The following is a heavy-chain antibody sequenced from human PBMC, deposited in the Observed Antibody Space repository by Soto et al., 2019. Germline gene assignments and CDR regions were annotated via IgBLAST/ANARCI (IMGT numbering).Heavy chain of an antibody. CDR1: GGSISSYY. V-gene: IGHV4-4*07. Sequence: SETLSLTCTVSGGSISSYYWSWIRQPAGKGLEWIGRIYTSGSTNYNPSLKSRVTMSVDTSKNQFSLKLSSVTAADTAVYYCARDYDFWSGYASAYYYGMDVWGQGTTVTVSS. J-gene: IGHJ6*02. D-gene: IGHD3-3*01. CDR2: IYTSGST. CDR3: ARDYDFWSGYASAYYYGMDV.